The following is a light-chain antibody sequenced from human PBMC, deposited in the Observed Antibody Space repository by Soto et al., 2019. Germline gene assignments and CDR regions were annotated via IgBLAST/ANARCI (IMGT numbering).Light chain of an antibody. CDR3: QQYGSPLT. J-gene: IGKJ4*01. CDR2: GAF. Sequence: EIVMTQSPVTLSVSPGERATLSCRASQSVRSSLAWYQQKPGQAPSLLIYGAFTRATGIPTRFSGSGSGTDFTLTISRLEPEDFAVYYCQQYGSPLTFGGGTKVDIK. CDR1: QSVRSS. V-gene: IGKV3-15*01.